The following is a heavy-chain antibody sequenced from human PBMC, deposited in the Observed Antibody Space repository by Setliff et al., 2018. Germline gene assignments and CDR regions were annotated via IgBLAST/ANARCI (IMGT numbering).Heavy chain of an antibody. D-gene: IGHD4-17*01. CDR1: GGSISSRSYY. V-gene: IGHV4-39*01. CDR2: IYRNGNT. CDR3: ARQIDYGGFQYFDY. J-gene: IGHJ4*02. Sequence: SETLSLTCTVSGGSISSRSYYWGWIRQPPGKGLEWIGSIYRNGNTYYNPSLKSRVTISVDTSKNQLSLKLNSVTAADTAVYYCARQIDYGGFQYFDYWGQGTLVTVSS.